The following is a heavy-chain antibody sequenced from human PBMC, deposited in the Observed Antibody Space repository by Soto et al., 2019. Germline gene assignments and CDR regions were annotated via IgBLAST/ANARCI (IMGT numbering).Heavy chain of an antibody. D-gene: IGHD6-19*01. CDR1: GFTFSTHA. CDR2: ISSGGTTT. J-gene: IGHJ4*02. CDR3: AREGGSIGGWFGRKFDS. Sequence: GGSLRLSCAASGFTFSTHAMSWVRQAPGKGLEWVSSISSGGTTTFYAASVEGRFTISRDKSKNTLYLQMNSLRADHTAVYYCAREGGSIGGWFGRKFDSWGQGTQVTVSS. V-gene: IGHV3-23*01.